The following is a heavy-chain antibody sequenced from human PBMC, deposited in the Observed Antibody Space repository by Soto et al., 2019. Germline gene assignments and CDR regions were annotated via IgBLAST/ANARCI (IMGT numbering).Heavy chain of an antibody. D-gene: IGHD2-8*01. CDR2: ISGSGGST. J-gene: IGHJ3*02. CDR1: GFTFSSYA. V-gene: IGHV3-23*01. Sequence: DGYLRLSCAASGFTFSSYAMSWVRQAPGKGLEWVSAISGSGGSTYYADSVKGRFTISRDNSKNTLYLQMNSLRAEDTAVYYCAKLGFYFTNGVCYTEAGAFDIWGQGTMVTVSS. CDR3: AKLGFYFTNGVCYTEAGAFDI.